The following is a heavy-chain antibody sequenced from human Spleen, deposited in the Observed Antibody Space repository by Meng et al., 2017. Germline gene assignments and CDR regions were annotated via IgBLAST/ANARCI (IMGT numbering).Heavy chain of an antibody. CDR2: IDPKNGDT. J-gene: IGHJ6*02. D-gene: IGHD6-25*01. CDR3: ARDLRLPYGMDV. Sequence: ASVKVSCKASGGTFRSYAISWVRQAPGQGLEWMGRIDPKNGDTHYAQKFQGRVTMTGDTSISTAYMELSRLRSDDTAVYYCARDLRLPYGMDVWGQGTTVTVSS. CDR1: GGTFRSYA. V-gene: IGHV1-2*06.